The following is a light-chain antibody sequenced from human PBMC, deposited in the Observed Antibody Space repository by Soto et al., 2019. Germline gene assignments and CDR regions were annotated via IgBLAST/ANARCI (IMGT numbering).Light chain of an antibody. Sequence: QSALTQPASVSGSPGQSITISCTGSSSDVGAYNYVSWYQQHPGKAPKLMIYDVSNRPSGVSFRFSGSKSGNTASLTISGLQAEDEADYYCSSYTGSSSVVFGGGNKLTVL. CDR3: SSYTGSSSVV. V-gene: IGLV2-14*01. CDR2: DVS. J-gene: IGLJ2*01. CDR1: SSDVGAYNY.